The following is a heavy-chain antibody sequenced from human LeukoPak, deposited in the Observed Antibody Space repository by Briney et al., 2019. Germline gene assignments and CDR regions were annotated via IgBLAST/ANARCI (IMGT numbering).Heavy chain of an antibody. V-gene: IGHV3-53*01. CDR2: IYSGGST. CDR3: ARPRYGSSWYAFDI. CDR1: GVTVSSNY. Sequence: GGSLRLSCAASGVTVSSNYMSWGRQAPGKGLEWVSVIYSGGSTYYADSVKGRFTLSRDTSKNTLYLQMNSLRAEDTAVYYCARPRYGSSWYAFDIWGQGTIVTVSS. D-gene: IGHD6-13*01. J-gene: IGHJ3*02.